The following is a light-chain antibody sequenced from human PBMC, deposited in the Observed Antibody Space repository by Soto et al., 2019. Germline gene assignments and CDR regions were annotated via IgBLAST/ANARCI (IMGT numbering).Light chain of an antibody. CDR2: DVS. CDR3: SSYRVGGSYV. V-gene: IGLV2-14*01. Sequence: QSVLTQPASVPGSPGQSITISCTGTSSDVGGYNYVSWYQQHPGKAPKLMIYDVSNRPSGVSNRFSGSKSGNTASLTISGLQAEDEADYYCSSYRVGGSYVFGTGTKVTVL. CDR1: SSDVGGYNY. J-gene: IGLJ1*01.